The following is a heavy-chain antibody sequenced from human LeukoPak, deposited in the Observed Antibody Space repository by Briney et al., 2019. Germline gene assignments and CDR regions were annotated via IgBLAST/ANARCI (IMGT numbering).Heavy chain of an antibody. V-gene: IGHV3-11*04. D-gene: IGHD2-2*01. Sequence: GGSLRLSCAASGSTFSDYYMSWIRQAPGKGLEWVSYISSSGSTIYYADSVKGRFTISRDNAKNSLYLQMNSLRAEDTAVYYCARGTYCSSTSCPYGYYMDVWGKGTTVTVSS. CDR1: GSTFSDYY. CDR3: ARGTYCSSTSCPYGYYMDV. CDR2: ISSSGSTI. J-gene: IGHJ6*03.